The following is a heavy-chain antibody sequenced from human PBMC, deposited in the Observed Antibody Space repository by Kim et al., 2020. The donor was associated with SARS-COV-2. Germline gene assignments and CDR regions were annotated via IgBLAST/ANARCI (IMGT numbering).Heavy chain of an antibody. Sequence: GGSLRLSCAASGFTFSSYGMHWVRQAPGKGLEWVAVISYDGSNKYYADSVKGRFTISRDNSKNTLYLQMNSLRAEDTAVYYCAKDLYFWSGYPQGAGQYYYYGMDVWGQGTTVTVSS. CDR2: ISYDGSNK. CDR1: GFTFSSYG. D-gene: IGHD3-3*01. CDR3: AKDLYFWSGYPQGAGQYYYYGMDV. V-gene: IGHV3-30*18. J-gene: IGHJ6*02.